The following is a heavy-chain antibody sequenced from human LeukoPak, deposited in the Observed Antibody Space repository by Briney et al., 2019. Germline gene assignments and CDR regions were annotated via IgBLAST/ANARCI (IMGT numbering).Heavy chain of an antibody. CDR3: AKGGSKAPDY. CDR1: GLSFSNYW. D-gene: IGHD4-11*01. J-gene: IGHJ4*02. CDR2: INSEGSST. Sequence: PGGSLRLSCAASGLSFSNYWMHWVRHAPGKGLVWVSRINSEGSSTSYADSVKGRFSISRDNAKNTLYPQMNSLRAEDTAVYYCAKGGSKAPDYWGQGTLVTVSS. V-gene: IGHV3-74*01.